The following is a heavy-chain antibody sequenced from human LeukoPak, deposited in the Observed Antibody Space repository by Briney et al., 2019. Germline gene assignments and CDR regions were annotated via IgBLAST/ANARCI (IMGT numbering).Heavy chain of an antibody. J-gene: IGHJ4*02. CDR2: VFHSGST. Sequence: SETLSLTCTVSGGSMGSYYWSWIRQPPGKGLEWIGFVFHSGSTNYNPSLKSRLTISIDASKNQFSLRLSSVTAADTAVYYCARGRKYTSGYRVTELGSGYSDYWGQGTLVTVSS. D-gene: IGHD5-18*01. CDR1: GGSMGSYY. CDR3: ARGRKYTSGYRVTELGSGYSDY. V-gene: IGHV4-59*01.